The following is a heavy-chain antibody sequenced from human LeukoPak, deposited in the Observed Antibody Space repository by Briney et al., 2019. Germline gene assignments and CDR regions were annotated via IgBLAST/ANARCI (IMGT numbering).Heavy chain of an antibody. J-gene: IGHJ6*02. CDR3: ARVYYYDSSGYPPDIGGMDV. D-gene: IGHD3-22*01. Sequence: GASVKVSCKASGYTFTSYDINWVRQATGEGLEWTGWMNPNGANTGYAQKFQGRVTMTRNTSISTAYMELSSLRSEDTAVYYCARVYYYDSSGYPPDIGGMDVWGQGTTVTVFS. V-gene: IGHV1-8*01. CDR1: GYTFTSYD. CDR2: MNPNGANT.